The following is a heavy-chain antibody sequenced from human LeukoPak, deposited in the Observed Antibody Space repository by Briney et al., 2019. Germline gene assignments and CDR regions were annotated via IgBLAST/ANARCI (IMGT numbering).Heavy chain of an antibody. Sequence: GGSLRLSCAASGFTFSSYGMHWVRQAPGKGLEWVAVIWYDGSNKYYADSVKGRFTISRDNSKNTLYLQMNSLRAEDTAVYYCARAPPVAPYYYDSSGYYYFDYWGQGTLVTVSS. D-gene: IGHD3-22*01. V-gene: IGHV3-33*08. CDR3: ARAPPVAPYYYDSSGYYYFDY. CDR2: IWYDGSNK. CDR1: GFTFSSYG. J-gene: IGHJ4*02.